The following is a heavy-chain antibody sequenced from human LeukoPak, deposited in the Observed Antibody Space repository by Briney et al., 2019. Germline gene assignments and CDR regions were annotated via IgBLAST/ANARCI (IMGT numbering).Heavy chain of an antibody. D-gene: IGHD3-22*01. CDR1: VGSISSYY. J-gene: IGHJ4*02. V-gene: IGHV4-4*07. CDR2: IYTSGST. Sequence: SETLSLTCTVSVGSISSYYWSWIRQPAGKGLEWIGRIYTSGSTNYNPSLKSRVTMSVDTSKNQFSLKLSSVTAADTAVYYCAREAGYYDSSGYYGGLINWGQGTLATVSS. CDR3: AREAGYYDSSGYYGGLIN.